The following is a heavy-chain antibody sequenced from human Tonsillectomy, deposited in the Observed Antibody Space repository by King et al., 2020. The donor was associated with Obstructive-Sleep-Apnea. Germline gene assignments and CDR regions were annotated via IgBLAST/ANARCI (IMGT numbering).Heavy chain of an antibody. CDR2: INPNSGGT. Sequence: QLVQSGAEVKKPGASVKVSCKASGYTFTGYHIHWVRQAPGHGLQWMGWINPNSGGTNYAQKFQGRVTMTRDASISTAYMELSRLTSDDTAVYYCATVAVATATYFFDYWGQGTLVTVSS. J-gene: IGHJ4*02. D-gene: IGHD4-17*01. CDR3: ATVAVATATYFFDY. CDR1: GYTFTGYH. V-gene: IGHV1-2*02.